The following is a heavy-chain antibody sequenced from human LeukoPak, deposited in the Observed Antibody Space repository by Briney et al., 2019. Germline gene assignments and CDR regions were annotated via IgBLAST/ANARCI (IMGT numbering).Heavy chain of an antibody. CDR3: ARDGVDYSFEY. J-gene: IGHJ4*02. Sequence: GGSLRLSCAASGFTISSSFMSWVRQAPGKGLEGVSVIYSGGSTYYSDSVKGRFTISRDHSQNTLYLQMNSLRAEDTAVYYCARDGVDYSFEYWGQGTLVTVSS. CDR2: IYSGGST. D-gene: IGHD4-11*01. V-gene: IGHV3-53*01. CDR1: GFTISSSF.